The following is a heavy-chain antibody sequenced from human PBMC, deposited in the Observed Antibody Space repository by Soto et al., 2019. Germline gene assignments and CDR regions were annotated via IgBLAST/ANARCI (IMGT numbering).Heavy chain of an antibody. Sequence: GGSLILSCAASGFTFSSYSMNWVRQAPGKGLEWVSSISSSSSYIYYADSVKGRFTISRDNAKNSLYLQMNSLRAEDTAVYYCAIPGGYNSSGYTENYFDSWGQGPRVTVPS. CDR1: GFTFSSYS. V-gene: IGHV3-21*01. CDR2: ISSSSSYI. CDR3: AIPGGYNSSGYTENYFDS. D-gene: IGHD3-22*01. J-gene: IGHJ4*02.